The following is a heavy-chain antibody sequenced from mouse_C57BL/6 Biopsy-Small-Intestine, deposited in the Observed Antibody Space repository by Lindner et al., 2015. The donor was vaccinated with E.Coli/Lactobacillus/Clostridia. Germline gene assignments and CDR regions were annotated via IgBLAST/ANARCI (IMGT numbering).Heavy chain of an antibody. CDR2: IYPGNDNT. CDR1: GYTFTNYD. V-gene: IGHV1-85*01. D-gene: IGHD2-4*01. Sequence: VQLQESGPELAKPGASVKLSCKASGYTFTNYDINWVIQRPGQGLEWIGWIYPGNDNTKYNEKFKDKATLTVDTSSTTAYMELHSLTSEDAAVYFCTRYHDNPFAYWGQGTLVTVSA. CDR3: TRYHDNPFAY. J-gene: IGHJ3*01.